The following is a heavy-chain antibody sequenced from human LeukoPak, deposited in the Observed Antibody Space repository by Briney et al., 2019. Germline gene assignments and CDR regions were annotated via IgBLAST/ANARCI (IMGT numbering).Heavy chain of an antibody. V-gene: IGHV4-39*01. D-gene: IGHD2-21*02. J-gene: IGHJ4*02. CDR1: GGSITSNSYY. CDR2: IYYSGSA. Sequence: SETLSLTCTVSGGSITSNSYYWGWIRQPPGKGLEWTGNIYYSGSASYNPSLKSRVTISVDTSTNQFSLKLTSVTAADTAVYFCARHTGAYCGGDCYYFDSWGQGTLVTVSS. CDR3: ARHTGAYCGGDCYYFDS.